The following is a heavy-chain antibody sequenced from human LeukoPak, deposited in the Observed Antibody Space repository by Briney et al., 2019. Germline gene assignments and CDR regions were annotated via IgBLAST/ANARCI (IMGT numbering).Heavy chain of an antibody. CDR1: GYTFTSYD. J-gene: IGHJ6*03. V-gene: IGHV1-8*01. CDR3: ARGRMYYYYMDV. Sequence: ASVKVSCKASGYTFTSYDINWVRQATGQGLEWVGWMNPNSGNTGYAQKFRGRVTMTRNTSISTAYMELSSLRSEDTAVYYCARGRMYYYYMDVWGKGTTVTVSS. CDR2: MNPNSGNT.